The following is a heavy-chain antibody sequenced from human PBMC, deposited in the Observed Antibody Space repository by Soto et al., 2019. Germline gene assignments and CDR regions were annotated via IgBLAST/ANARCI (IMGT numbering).Heavy chain of an antibody. CDR2: IYYSGST. CDR3: ARRLTNMVRGTTNYYYYYMDV. V-gene: IGHV4-39*01. CDR1: GGSISSSSYY. Sequence: SETLSLTCTVSGGSISSSSYYWGWIRQPPGKGLEWIGSIYYSGSTYYNPSLKSRVTISVDTSKNQFSLKLSSVTAADTAVYYCARRLTNMVRGTTNYYYYYMDVWGKGTTVTVSS. D-gene: IGHD3-10*01. J-gene: IGHJ6*03.